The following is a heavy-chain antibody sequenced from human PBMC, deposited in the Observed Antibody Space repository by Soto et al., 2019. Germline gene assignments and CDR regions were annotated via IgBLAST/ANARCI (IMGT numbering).Heavy chain of an antibody. CDR3: ARVAFYYDSSGPWYFDL. V-gene: IGHV3-11*01. CDR2: ISSSGRTI. Sequence: GGSLRLSCAASGVTFSDYYMIWIRQAPGKGLEWVSYISSSGRTIYYADSVKGRFTISRDNAKNSLYLQMNSLRAEDTAVYYCARVAFYYDSSGPWYFDLWGRGTLVTVSS. CDR1: GVTFSDYY. D-gene: IGHD3-22*01. J-gene: IGHJ2*01.